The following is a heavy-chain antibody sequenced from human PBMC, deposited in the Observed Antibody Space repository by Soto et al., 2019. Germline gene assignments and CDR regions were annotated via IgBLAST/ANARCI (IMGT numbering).Heavy chain of an antibody. J-gene: IGHJ4*02. D-gene: IGHD5-18*01. CDR3: ASLSRLPNYYFDY. Sequence: SETLSLTCTVSGGSIISYYWSWIRQPPGKGLEWIGSIYYSGSTYYNPSLKSRVTISVDTSKNQFSLKLSSVTAADTAVYYCASLSRLPNYYFDYWGQGTLVTVSS. CDR1: GGSIISYY. V-gene: IGHV4-39*01. CDR2: IYYSGST.